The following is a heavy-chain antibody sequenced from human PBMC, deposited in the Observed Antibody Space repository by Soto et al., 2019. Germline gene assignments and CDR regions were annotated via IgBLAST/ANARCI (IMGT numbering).Heavy chain of an antibody. CDR1: GGSISSSSYY. Sequence: QLQLQESGPGLVKPSETLSLTCTVSGGSISSSSYYWGWIRQPPGKGLEWIGSIYYSGSTYYNPSRKSPVTISVDTSKNHFSLKLSSVTATDTAVYYCACEYSCSWYYFDYWGQGNLVTVSS. CDR3: ACEYSCSWYYFDY. V-gene: IGHV4-39*02. CDR2: IYYSGST. J-gene: IGHJ4*02. D-gene: IGHD6-13*01.